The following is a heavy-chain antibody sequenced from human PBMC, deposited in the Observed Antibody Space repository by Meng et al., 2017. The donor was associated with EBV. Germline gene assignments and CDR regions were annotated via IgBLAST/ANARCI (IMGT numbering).Heavy chain of an antibody. V-gene: IGHV1-69*06. CDR1: GGTFISYA. J-gene: IGHJ4*02. D-gene: IGHD6-13*01. Sequence: LVQSGAGVKKPCASVKVSFKASGGTFISYAIRWGRQAPGQGLEWMGGIIPIFGTANYAQKFQGRVTITADKSTSTAYMELSSLRSEDTAVYYCARAEIAAAGRLDYWGQGTLVTVSS. CDR2: IIPIFGTA. CDR3: ARAEIAAAGRLDY.